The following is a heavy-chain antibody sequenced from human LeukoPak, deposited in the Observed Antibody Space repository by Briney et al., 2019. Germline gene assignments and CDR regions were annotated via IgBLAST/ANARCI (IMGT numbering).Heavy chain of an antibody. V-gene: IGHV3-21*01. CDR1: GFTFSSYS. CDR2: ISSSSSYI. J-gene: IGHJ3*02. D-gene: IGHD6-13*01. CDR3: ARFYSPAAGHDAFDI. Sequence: GGSLRLSCAASGFTFSSYSMNWVRQAPGKGLEWVSSISSSSSYIYYADSVKGRFTISRDNAKNSLYLQMNSLRAEDTAVYYCARFYSPAAGHDAFDIWGQGTMVTVSS.